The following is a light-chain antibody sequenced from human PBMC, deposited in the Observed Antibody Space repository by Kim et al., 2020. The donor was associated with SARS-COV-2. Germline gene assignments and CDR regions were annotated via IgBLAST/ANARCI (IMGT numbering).Light chain of an antibody. CDR2: WAS. V-gene: IGKV4-1*01. J-gene: IGKJ2*01. CDR1: QNLLYSSNNKTY. CDR3: QQYHTNPPT. Sequence: RATINGKSSQNLLYSSNNKTYLTWYQQRPGQPPKLRIYWASTRESGVPDRVSGSGAGTEFTLTISRLQPEEVAVYHCQQYHTNPPTFGQGTKLEI.